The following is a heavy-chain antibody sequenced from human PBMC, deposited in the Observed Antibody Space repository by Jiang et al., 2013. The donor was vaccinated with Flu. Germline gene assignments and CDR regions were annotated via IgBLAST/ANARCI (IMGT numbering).Heavy chain of an antibody. CDR1: GGSISSSSYY. J-gene: IGHJ5*02. V-gene: IGHV4-39*01. CDR2: IYYSGST. D-gene: IGHD6-19*01. Sequence: ETLSLTCTVSGGSISSSSYYWGWIRQPPGKGLEWIGSIYYSGSTYYNPSLKSRVTISVDTSKNQFSLKLSSVTAADTAVYYCARHWGEDSSGWYWFDPWGQGTLVTVSS. CDR3: ARHWGEDSSGWYWFDP.